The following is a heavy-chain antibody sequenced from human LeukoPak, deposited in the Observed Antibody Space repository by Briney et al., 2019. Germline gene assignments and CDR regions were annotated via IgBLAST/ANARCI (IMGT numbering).Heavy chain of an antibody. CDR2: IYSDGTS. J-gene: IGHJ4*02. Sequence: GGSLRLSCAASGFTVSNSFMSWIRQAPGKGLEWVSVIYSDGTSYYADSVKARFSISRDNSKNSLYLQMNSLRVEDTAMYYCTKTGGPWDWGQGALVTVSS. D-gene: IGHD7-27*01. V-gene: IGHV3-53*01. CDR1: GFTVSNSF. CDR3: TKTGGPWD.